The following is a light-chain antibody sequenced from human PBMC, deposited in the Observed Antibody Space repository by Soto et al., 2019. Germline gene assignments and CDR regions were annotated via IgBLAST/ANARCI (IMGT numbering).Light chain of an antibody. Sequence: EIVLTQAPGTLSLSPVERATLSCRASRSISSTYLAWYQQKTGQAPRLLIYGASSRATGIPDRFSGSGSGTDFTLTISRLEPEDFAVYYCQQYGGSPPYTFGQGTKLELK. J-gene: IGKJ2*01. CDR3: QQYGGSPPYT. CDR1: RSISSTY. V-gene: IGKV3-20*01. CDR2: GAS.